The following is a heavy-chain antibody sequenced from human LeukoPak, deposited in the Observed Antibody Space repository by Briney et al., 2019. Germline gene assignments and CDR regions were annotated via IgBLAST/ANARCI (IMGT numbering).Heavy chain of an antibody. CDR1: GGTFSSYA. Sequence: ASVKVSCKASGGTFSSYAISWVRQAPGQGLEWMGGIIPIFGTANYAQKFQGRVTITADEPTSTAYMELSSLRSEDTAVYYCARAPVEGDYVWGSYRSLRAFDIWGQGTMVTVSS. D-gene: IGHD3-16*02. V-gene: IGHV1-69*13. CDR2: IIPIFGTA. J-gene: IGHJ3*02. CDR3: ARAPVEGDYVWGSYRSLRAFDI.